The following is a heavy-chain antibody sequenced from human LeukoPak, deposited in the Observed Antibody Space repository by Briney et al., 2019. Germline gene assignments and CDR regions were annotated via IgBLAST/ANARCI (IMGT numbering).Heavy chain of an antibody. CDR1: GFTFSTYN. D-gene: IGHD3-9*01. V-gene: IGHV3-21*01. J-gene: IGHJ6*03. CDR2: ISGSNSYI. Sequence: GGSLRLSCAASGFTFSTYNMNWVRQAPGKGLEWVSSISGSNSYIYYADSVKGRFTISRDNAKNSLYLQMNSLRAEDTAVYYCARDSPADDWLLSSGYYYYYMDVWGKGTTVTISS. CDR3: ARDSPADDWLLSSGYYYYYMDV.